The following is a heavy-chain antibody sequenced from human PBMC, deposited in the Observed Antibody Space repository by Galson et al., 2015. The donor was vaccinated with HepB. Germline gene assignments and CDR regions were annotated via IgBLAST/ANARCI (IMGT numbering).Heavy chain of an antibody. V-gene: IGHV3-33*01. D-gene: IGHD6-19*01. CDR3: ARELGNPIAVAATGGLGY. CDR2: IWYDGSNK. J-gene: IGHJ4*02. CDR1: GFTFSSYG. Sequence: SLRLSCAASGFTFSSYGMHWVRQAPGKGLEWVAVIWYDGSNKYYADSVKGRFTISRDNSKNTLYLQMNSLRAEDTAVYYCARELGNPIAVAATGGLGYWGQGTLVTVSS.